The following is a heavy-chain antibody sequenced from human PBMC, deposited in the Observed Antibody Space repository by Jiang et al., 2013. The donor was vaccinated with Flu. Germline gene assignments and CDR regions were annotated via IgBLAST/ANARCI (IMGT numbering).Heavy chain of an antibody. CDR1: GGSISSYY. D-gene: IGHD5-24*01. CDR3: ARDFRLGWLQFSYYGMDV. Sequence: GLVKPSETLSLTCTVSGGSISSYYWSWIRQPPGKGLEWIGYIYYSGSTNYNPSLKSRVTISVDTSKNQFSLKLSSVTAADTAVYYCARDFRLGWLQFSYYGMDVWGKGTTVTVSS. CDR2: IYYSGST. V-gene: IGHV4-59*01. J-gene: IGHJ6*04.